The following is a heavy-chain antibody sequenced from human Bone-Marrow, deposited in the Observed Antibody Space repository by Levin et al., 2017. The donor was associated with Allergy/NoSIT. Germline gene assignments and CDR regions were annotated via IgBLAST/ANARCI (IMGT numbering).Heavy chain of an antibody. V-gene: IGHV3-23*01. CDR1: GFTFSSYA. CDR2: ISGSGGST. D-gene: IGHD1-26*01. J-gene: IGHJ4*02. CDR3: AKDRLYSGSYTRFDY. Sequence: GGSLRLSCAASGFTFSSYAMSWVRQAPGKGLEWVSAISGSGGSTYYADSVKGRFTISRDNSKNTLYLQMNSLRAEDTAVYYCAKDRLYSGSYTRFDYWGQGTLVTVSS.